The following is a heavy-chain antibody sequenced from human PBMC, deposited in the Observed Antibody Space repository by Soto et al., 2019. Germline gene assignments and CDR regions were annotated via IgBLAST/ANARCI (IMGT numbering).Heavy chain of an antibody. D-gene: IGHD3-10*01. J-gene: IGHJ5*02. Sequence: QVQLVQSGAEVKKPGASVKVSCQASGYTFTSYGISWVRQAPGQGLEWMGWISAYNGNTNYAQKLQGRVTMTTDTSTSTADMELRSLRSDDTAVYYCAREETYYYGSGSTGGWFDPWGQGTLVTVSS. CDR3: AREETYYYGSGSTGGWFDP. CDR1: GYTFTSYG. V-gene: IGHV1-18*01. CDR2: ISAYNGNT.